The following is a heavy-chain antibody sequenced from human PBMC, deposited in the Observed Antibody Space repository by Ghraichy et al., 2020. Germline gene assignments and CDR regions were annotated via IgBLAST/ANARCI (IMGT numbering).Heavy chain of an antibody. Sequence: SETLSLTCTVSGGSISSSSYYWGWIRQPPGKGLEWIGSIYYSGSTYYNPSLKSRVTISVDTSKNQFSLKLSSVTAADTDVYYCARHGSGWLPYYFDYWGQGTLVTVSS. CDR3: ARHGSGWLPYYFDY. J-gene: IGHJ4*02. CDR1: GGSISSSSYY. V-gene: IGHV4-39*01. CDR2: IYYSGST. D-gene: IGHD6-19*01.